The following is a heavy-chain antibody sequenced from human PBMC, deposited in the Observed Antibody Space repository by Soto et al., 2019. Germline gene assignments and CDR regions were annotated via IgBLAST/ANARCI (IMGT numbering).Heavy chain of an antibody. D-gene: IGHD5-18*01. CDR3: VRGGGGYGNGTIDY. J-gene: IGHJ4*02. CDR2: IFYIGTT. V-gene: IGHV4-59*01. CDR1: GGSISNYY. Sequence: SETLSLTCTVSGGSISNYYWSWVRQSPGKGLEWIGYIFYIGTTNYNLSLKSRVTISLDTSKNQFSLKLRSVTAADTAVYYCVRGGGGYGNGTIDYWGQGTLVTVSS.